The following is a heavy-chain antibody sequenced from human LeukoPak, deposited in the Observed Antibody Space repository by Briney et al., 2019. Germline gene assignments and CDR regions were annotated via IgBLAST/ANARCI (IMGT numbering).Heavy chain of an antibody. Sequence: ASVKFSCKASGYTFTSYYMHWVRQAPGQGLEWMAIINPSGGTTSYAQKFQGRVTMTRDMSTSTVYMELSSLRSEDTAVYYCARSLWVYGDFDYWGQGTLVTVSS. CDR1: GYTFTSYY. CDR3: ARSLWVYGDFDY. J-gene: IGHJ4*02. CDR2: INPSGGTT. D-gene: IGHD2-8*01. V-gene: IGHV1-46*01.